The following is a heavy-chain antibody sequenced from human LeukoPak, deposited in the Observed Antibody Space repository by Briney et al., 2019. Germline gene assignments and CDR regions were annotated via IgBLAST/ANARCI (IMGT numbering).Heavy chain of an antibody. Sequence: AGGSLRLSCAASGFTFSSYGMHWVRQAPGKGLEWVAFIRYDGSNKYYADSVKGQFTISRDNSKNTLYLQMNSLRAEDTAVYYCARDAYNSYDYWGQGTLVTVSS. CDR2: IRYDGSNK. V-gene: IGHV3-30*02. CDR3: ARDAYNSYDY. J-gene: IGHJ4*02. D-gene: IGHD5-24*01. CDR1: GFTFSSYG.